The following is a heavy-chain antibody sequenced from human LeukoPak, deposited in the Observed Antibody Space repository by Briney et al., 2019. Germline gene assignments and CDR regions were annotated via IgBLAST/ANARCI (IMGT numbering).Heavy chain of an antibody. CDR1: GYTFSSHD. CDR3: ATEFWVVGATGSRHHDAFDI. CDR2: MNPSSGNT. Sequence: ASVKVSCTASGYTFSSHDINWVRQATGQGLEWMGWMNPSSGNTGYAQKFQGRVTMTEDTSTDTAYMELSSLRSEDTAVYYCATEFWVVGATGSRHHDAFDIWGQGTMVTVSS. J-gene: IGHJ3*02. V-gene: IGHV1-8*01. D-gene: IGHD1-26*01.